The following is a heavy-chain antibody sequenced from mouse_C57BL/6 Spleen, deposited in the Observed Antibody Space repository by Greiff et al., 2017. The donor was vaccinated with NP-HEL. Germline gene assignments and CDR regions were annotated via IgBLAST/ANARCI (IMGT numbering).Heavy chain of an antibody. D-gene: IGHD1-1*01. CDR3: ASPISTVVAPYAMDY. CDR2: IYPGDGDT. Sequence: VQLQQSGPELVKPGASVKISCKASGYAFSSSWMNWVKQRPGKGLEWIGRIYPGDGDTNYNGKFKGKATLTADKSSSTAYMQLSSLTSEDSAVYFSASPISTVVAPYAMDYWGQGTSVTVSS. V-gene: IGHV1-82*01. CDR1: GYAFSSSW. J-gene: IGHJ4*01.